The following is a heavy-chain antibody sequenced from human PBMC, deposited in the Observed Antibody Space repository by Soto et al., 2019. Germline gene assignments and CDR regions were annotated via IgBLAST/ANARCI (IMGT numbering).Heavy chain of an antibody. Sequence: GALRLSCAASGFTFSSYAMSWVRQAPGKGLEWVSAISGSGGSTYYADSVKGRFTISRDNSKNTLYLQMNSLRAEDTAVYYCAKENTYYDYVWGSYPYYYYYYGMDVWGQGTTVTVSS. V-gene: IGHV3-23*01. CDR1: GFTFSSYA. CDR3: AKENTYYDYVWGSYPYYYYYYGMDV. D-gene: IGHD3-16*01. J-gene: IGHJ6*02. CDR2: ISGSGGST.